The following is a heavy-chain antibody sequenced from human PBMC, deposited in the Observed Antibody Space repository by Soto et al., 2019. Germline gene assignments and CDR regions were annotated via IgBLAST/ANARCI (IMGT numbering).Heavy chain of an antibody. CDR2: IIPIFGTA. D-gene: IGHD3-3*01. V-gene: IGHV1-69*13. CDR1: GGTFSSYA. Sequence: SVKVSCKASGGTFSSYAISWVRQAPGQGLEWMGGIIPIFGTANYAQKFQGRVTITADESTSTAYMELSSLRSEDAAVYYCAGIRITIFGVVIPHYYYYGMDVWGQGTTVTVSS. CDR3: AGIRITIFGVVIPHYYYYGMDV. J-gene: IGHJ6*02.